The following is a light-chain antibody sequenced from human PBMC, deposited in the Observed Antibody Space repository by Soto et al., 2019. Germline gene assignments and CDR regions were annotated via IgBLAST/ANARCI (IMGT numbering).Light chain of an antibody. CDR3: PKYMCAPWS. CDR1: QGISNY. CDR2: AAS. V-gene: IGKV1-27*01. J-gene: IGKJ1*01. Sequence: DIQMTQSPSSLSASVGDRVTITCRARQGISNYLAWYQQKPGKVPKLLIYAASTLQSGFPSRLSGSGSGTDFTPTIRSLQPDECATDYCPKYMCAPWSFGHGTKVEI.